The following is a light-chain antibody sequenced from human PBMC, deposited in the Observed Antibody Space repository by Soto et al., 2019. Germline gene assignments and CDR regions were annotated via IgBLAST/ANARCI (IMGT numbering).Light chain of an antibody. CDR3: DPCHRYLP. Sequence: KRMTQSPSTLSAKVGDRVTIPCRASESMSNCLAWYQQKPGKAPKLLISGASSLQSGVPSRFSGSASGTEFTLTISSLQPDDIATYCCDPCHRYLPFGQVAK. CDR1: ESMSNC. CDR2: GAS. V-gene: IGKV1-5*01. J-gene: IGKJ2*01.